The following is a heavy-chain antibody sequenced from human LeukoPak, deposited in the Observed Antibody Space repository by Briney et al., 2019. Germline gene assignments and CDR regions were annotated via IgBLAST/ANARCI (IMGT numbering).Heavy chain of an antibody. CDR3: AKDENRWLAPHAFDI. V-gene: IGHV3-9*03. CDR1: GFTFDDFT. Sequence: GGSLRLSCVASGFTFDDFTMHWVRLAPGQGVEWVSGIDWNGFNKDYADSVKGRFTISRDNAKTSLYLQMNSLSSEDMALYFCAKDENRWLAPHAFDIWGQGTMVTVSS. CDR2: IDWNGFNK. J-gene: IGHJ3*02. D-gene: IGHD5-24*01.